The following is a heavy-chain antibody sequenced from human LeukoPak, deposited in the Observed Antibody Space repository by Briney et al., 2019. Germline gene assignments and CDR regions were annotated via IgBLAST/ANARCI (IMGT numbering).Heavy chain of an antibody. CDR2: LSVSGGQT. CDR3: EKGAIRSSGWFRPYFDC. D-gene: IGHD6-19*01. CDR1: GLIFRNYG. J-gene: IGHJ4*02. V-gene: IGHV3-23*01. Sequence: GGSLRLSCAASGLIFRNYGMMWVRQAPGKGLEWVSSLSVSGGQTFYAGSVKGRSTISRDSSNNTLNLQLNSMRAEDTAVYLCEKGAIRSSGWFRPYFDCWGQGTLVAVSS.